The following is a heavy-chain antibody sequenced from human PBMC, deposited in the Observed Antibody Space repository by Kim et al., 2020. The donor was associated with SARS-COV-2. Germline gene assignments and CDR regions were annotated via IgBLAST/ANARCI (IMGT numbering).Heavy chain of an antibody. CDR1: GFTFSSYD. J-gene: IGHJ6*02. V-gene: IGHV3-13*01. Sequence: GGSLRLSCAASGFTFSSYDMHWVRQATGKGLEWVSAIGTAGDTYYPGSVKGRFTISRENAKNSLYLQMNSLRAGDTAVYYCARVRPPMDGMDVWGQGTTVTVSS. CDR2: IGTAGDT. CDR3: ARVRPPMDGMDV.